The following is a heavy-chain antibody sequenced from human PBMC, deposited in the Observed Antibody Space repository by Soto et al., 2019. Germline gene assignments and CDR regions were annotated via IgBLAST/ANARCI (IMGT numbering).Heavy chain of an antibody. V-gene: IGHV3-23*01. J-gene: IGHJ4*02. CDR2: ISGSGGST. Sequence: GGSLRLSCAASGFTFSSYAMSWVRQAPGKGLEWVSAISGSGGSTYYADSVKGRFTISRDNSKNTLYLQMNSLRAEDTAVYYCAKDGGSGWDKYYFDYWGQGTLVTVSS. CDR1: GFTFSSYA. D-gene: IGHD6-19*01. CDR3: AKDGGSGWDKYYFDY.